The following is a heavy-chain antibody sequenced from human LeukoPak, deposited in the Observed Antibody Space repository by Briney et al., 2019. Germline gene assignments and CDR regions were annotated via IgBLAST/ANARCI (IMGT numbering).Heavy chain of an antibody. V-gene: IGHV5-51*01. Sequence: GESLKISCKGSGYSFTNYWIGWVRQMPGKGLEWMGIIYPGDSDTTYGPSFQGHVTISADKSINTAYLQWSSLKASDTAMYYCARLGSRHGYNWGDLWGQGTLVSVSS. CDR1: GYSFTNYW. CDR3: ARLGSRHGYNWGDL. D-gene: IGHD5-24*01. J-gene: IGHJ5*02. CDR2: IYPGDSDT.